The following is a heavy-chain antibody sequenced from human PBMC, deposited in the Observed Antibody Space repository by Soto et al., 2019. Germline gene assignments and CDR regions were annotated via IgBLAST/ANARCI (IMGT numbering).Heavy chain of an antibody. D-gene: IGHD3-22*01. CDR2: INPSGGST. J-gene: IGHJ6*02. CDR1: GYTFTSYY. Sequence: ASVKVSCKASGYTFTSYYMHWVRQAPGQGLEWMGIINPSGGSTSYAQKFQGRVTMTRDTSTSTVYMELSSLRSEDTAVYYCARDSPHDYYDSSGYYQTLNGIDVWDQGTRVTVAS. CDR3: ARDSPHDYYDSSGYYQTLNGIDV. V-gene: IGHV1-46*01.